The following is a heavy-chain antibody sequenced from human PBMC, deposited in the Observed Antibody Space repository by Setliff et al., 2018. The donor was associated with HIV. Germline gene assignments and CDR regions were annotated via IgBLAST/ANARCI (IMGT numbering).Heavy chain of an antibody. J-gene: IGHJ3*02. CDR3: ATEVGMDIGAFDI. CDR1: GYTFTGYY. V-gene: IGHV1-46*01. Sequence: ASVKVSCKASGYTFTGYYMHWVRQAPGQGLEWMGIINPSGGSTSYAQKFQGRVTMTRDTSTSTVYMELSSLRSEDTAVYYCATEVGMDIGAFDIWGQGTMGTVSS. D-gene: IGHD5-12*01. CDR2: INPSGGST.